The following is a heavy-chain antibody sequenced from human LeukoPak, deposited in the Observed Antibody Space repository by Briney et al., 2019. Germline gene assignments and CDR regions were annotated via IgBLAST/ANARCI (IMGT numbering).Heavy chain of an antibody. Sequence: GGSLRLSCAASGFAFSSNAMSWVRRAPGKGPEWVSSISGSAASTYYADSVKGRFTISRDNSKNTLYLQMSTVRAEDTALYYCAKVGGTMRGPLDIWGHGTMVTVSS. CDR1: GFAFSSNA. CDR3: AKVGGTMRGPLDI. D-gene: IGHD3-16*01. J-gene: IGHJ3*02. CDR2: ISGSAAST. V-gene: IGHV3-23*01.